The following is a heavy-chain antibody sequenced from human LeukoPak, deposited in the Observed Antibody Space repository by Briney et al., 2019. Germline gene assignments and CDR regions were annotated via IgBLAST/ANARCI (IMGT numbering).Heavy chain of an antibody. CDR3: ARGVLAYCGADCYDDAFDI. V-gene: IGHV4-59*01. D-gene: IGHD2-21*02. CDR1: GGSISSYY. J-gene: IGHJ3*02. CDR2: IYYSGST. Sequence: PSETLSLTCTVSGGSISSYYWSWIRQPPGKGLEWIGYIYYSGSTYYNPSLKSRVTISVGTSKNQFSLKLSSVTAADTAVYYCARGVLAYCGADCYDDAFDIWGQGTMVTVSS.